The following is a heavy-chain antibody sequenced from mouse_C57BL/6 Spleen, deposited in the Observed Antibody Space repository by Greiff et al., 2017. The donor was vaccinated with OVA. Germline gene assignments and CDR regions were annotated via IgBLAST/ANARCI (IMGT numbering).Heavy chain of an antibody. D-gene: IGHD1-1*01. CDR1: GFTFSSYA. Sequence: EVQLVESGEGLVKPGGSLKLSCAASGFTFSSYAMSWVRQTPEKRLEWVAYISSGGDYIYYADTVKGRFTIARDNARNTLYLQMSSLKSEDTAMYYCTREGYYGSSPNSPYYYAMDYWGQGTSVTVSS. V-gene: IGHV5-9-1*02. CDR2: ISSGGDYI. CDR3: TREGYYGSSPNSPYYYAMDY. J-gene: IGHJ4*01.